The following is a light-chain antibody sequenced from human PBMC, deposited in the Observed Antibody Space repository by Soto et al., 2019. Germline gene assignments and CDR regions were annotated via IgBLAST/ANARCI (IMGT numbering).Light chain of an antibody. Sequence: DIVMTQSPGSLAVSLGERATINCKSSQSVLYSSNNKNHLAWYQQKPGQPPKPLIYWASTRESGVPDRFSGSGSGTDFTLTVSGLRAEDVAVYSCQQDYSTPQSTFGQGNKLAIK. CDR3: QQDYSTPQST. V-gene: IGKV4-1*01. CDR1: QSVLYSSNNKNH. J-gene: IGKJ2*01. CDR2: WAS.